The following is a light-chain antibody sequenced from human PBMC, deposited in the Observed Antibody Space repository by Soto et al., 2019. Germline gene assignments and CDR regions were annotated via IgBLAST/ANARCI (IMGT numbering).Light chain of an antibody. Sequence: QSALTQPASVSGSPGQSITISCTGTSSDVGAYNYVSWYQQHPGKAPKLIIYEVSDRPSGISNRFSGSKSGNTASLTISGLQAEDEADYYCSSYARSSILFGTGTKVTVL. CDR2: EVS. CDR3: SSYARSSIL. J-gene: IGLJ1*01. V-gene: IGLV2-14*01. CDR1: SSDVGAYNY.